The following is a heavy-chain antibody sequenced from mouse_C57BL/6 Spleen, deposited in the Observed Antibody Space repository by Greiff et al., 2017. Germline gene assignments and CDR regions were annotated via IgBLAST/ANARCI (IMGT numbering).Heavy chain of an antibody. CDR1: GYTFTSYG. Sequence: QVQLQQSGAELARPGASVKLSCKASGYTFTSYGISWVKQRTGQGLEWIGEIYPRSGNTYYNEKFKGKATLTADKSSSTAYMELRSLTSEDSAVYFCAITTVVERGYAMDYWGQGTSVTVSS. CDR2: IYPRSGNT. D-gene: IGHD1-1*01. CDR3: AITTVVERGYAMDY. J-gene: IGHJ4*01. V-gene: IGHV1-81*01.